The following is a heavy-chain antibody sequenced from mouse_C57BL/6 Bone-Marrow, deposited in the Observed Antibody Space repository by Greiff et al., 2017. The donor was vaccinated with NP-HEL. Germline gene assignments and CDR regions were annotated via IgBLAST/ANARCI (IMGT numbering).Heavy chain of an antibody. CDR2: ISYDGSN. J-gene: IGHJ2*01. CDR1: GYSITSGYY. D-gene: IGHD1-1*01. V-gene: IGHV3-6*01. Sequence: EVQVVESGPGLVKPSQSLSLTCSVTGYSITSGYYWNWIRQFPGNKLEWMGYISYDGSNNYIPSLKNRISITRDTSKNQFFLKLNSVTTEDTATYSCARDRDTTVVPGDFDYWGQGTTLTVSS. CDR3: ARDRDTTVVPGDFDY.